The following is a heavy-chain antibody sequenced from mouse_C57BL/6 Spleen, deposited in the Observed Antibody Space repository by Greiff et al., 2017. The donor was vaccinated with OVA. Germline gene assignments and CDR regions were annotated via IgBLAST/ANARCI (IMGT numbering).Heavy chain of an antibody. J-gene: IGHJ3*01. CDR1: GYTFTSYW. V-gene: IGHV1-7*01. CDR3: ARLGATNPLAY. Sequence: QVQLQQSGAELAKPGASVKLSCKASGYTFTSYWMHWVKQRPGQGLEWIGYINPSSGYTKYNQKFKAKATLTADKSSSTAYMQLSSLTYEDSAVYYCARLGATNPLAYWGQGTLVTVSA. CDR2: INPSSGYT. D-gene: IGHD1-3*01.